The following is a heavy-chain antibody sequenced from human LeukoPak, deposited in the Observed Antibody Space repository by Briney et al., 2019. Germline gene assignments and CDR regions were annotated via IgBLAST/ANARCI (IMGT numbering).Heavy chain of an antibody. CDR1: GGSISSSSYY. CDR2: VYYSGST. V-gene: IGHV4-39*01. Sequence: SETLSLTCTVSGGSISSSSYYWGWIRQPPGKGLDWIGSVYYSGSTYYNPSLKSRVTISVDTSKNQFSLKLTSVTAADTAVYYCARRPRGGWFDPWGQGTLVTVSS. D-gene: IGHD3-10*01. CDR3: ARRPRGGWFDP. J-gene: IGHJ5*02.